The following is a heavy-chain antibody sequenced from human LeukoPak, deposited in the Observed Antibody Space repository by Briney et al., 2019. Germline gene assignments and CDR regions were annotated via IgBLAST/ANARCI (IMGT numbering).Heavy chain of an antibody. D-gene: IGHD5-18*01. J-gene: IGHJ4*02. CDR3: ARGVQLWLKYYFDY. Sequence: PSETLPLTCTVSGGSMKSYYWNWIRQPPGKGLEWIGYIYYSGSTNYNPSLKSRVTISVDTSKNQFSLKLSSVTAADTAVYYCARGVQLWLKYYFDYWGQGTLVTVSS. CDR1: GGSMKSYY. V-gene: IGHV4-59*12. CDR2: IYYSGST.